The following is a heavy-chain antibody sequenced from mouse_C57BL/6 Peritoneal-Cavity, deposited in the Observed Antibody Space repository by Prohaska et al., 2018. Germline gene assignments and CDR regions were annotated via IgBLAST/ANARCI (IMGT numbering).Heavy chain of an antibody. V-gene: IGHV1-26*01. CDR2: INPNNGGT. J-gene: IGHJ3*01. CDR1: GYTFTDYY. CDR3: ARTLFAY. Sequence: LKISCKASGYTFTDYYMNLVKQSHGKSLEWIGDINPNNGGTSYNQKFKGKATLTVDKSSSTAYMELRSLTSEDSAVYYCARTLFAYWGQGTVVTVSA.